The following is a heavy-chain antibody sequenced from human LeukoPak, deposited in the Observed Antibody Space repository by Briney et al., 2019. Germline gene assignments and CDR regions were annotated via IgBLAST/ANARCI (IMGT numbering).Heavy chain of an antibody. CDR2: ISGGGGIT. CDR1: GFTFSTYV. D-gene: IGHD6-13*01. CDR3: AKDQAAAGYYYYYYYMDV. J-gene: IGHJ6*03. V-gene: IGHV3-23*01. Sequence: PGGSLRLSCAASGFTFSTYVMNWVRQAPGKGLEWVSAISGGGGITYYADSVKGRFTISRDNSKNTLYLQMNSLRAEDTAVYYCAKDQAAAGYYYYYYYMDVWGKGTTVTISS.